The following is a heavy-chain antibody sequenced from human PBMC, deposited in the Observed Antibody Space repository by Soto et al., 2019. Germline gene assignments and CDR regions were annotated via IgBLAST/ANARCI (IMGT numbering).Heavy chain of an antibody. CDR3: ARYFDYLYHFDY. V-gene: IGHV4-39*01. D-gene: IGHD3-9*01. Sequence: SETLSLTCTVSGGSISSSSYYWGWIRQPPGKGLEWIGNIYYRGVTYYNPSLKSRVTISVDTSKNQFSLRLSSVTAADTAVYYCARYFDYLYHFDYWGQGTVVTVSS. J-gene: IGHJ4*02. CDR1: GGSISSSSYY. CDR2: IYYRGVT.